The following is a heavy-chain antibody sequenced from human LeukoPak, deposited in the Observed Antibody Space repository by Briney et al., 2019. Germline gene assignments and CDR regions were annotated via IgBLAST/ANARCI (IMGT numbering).Heavy chain of an antibody. D-gene: IGHD2-2*01. J-gene: IGHJ4*02. Sequence: GGSLRLSCAASGFTFSSYSMNWVRQAPGKGLEWVSYISSSSSTIYYADSVKGRFTISRDNAKNSLYLQMNSLRAEDTAVYYCARHAVLVVTGGCDYWGQGTLVTVSS. CDR2: ISSSSSTI. CDR1: GFTFSSYS. CDR3: ARHAVLVVTGGCDY. V-gene: IGHV3-48*01.